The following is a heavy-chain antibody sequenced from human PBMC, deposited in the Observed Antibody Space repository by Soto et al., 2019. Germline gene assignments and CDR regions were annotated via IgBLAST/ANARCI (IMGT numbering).Heavy chain of an antibody. V-gene: IGHV3-23*01. CDR3: ANGRATYGLLTHDY. J-gene: IGHJ4*02. Sequence: EVQLLESGGGLVQPGASLRLSCAASGFSFRNYAMSWVRQAPGKGLEWISTLTGSSSNIYYADSVKGRFAISRDNSRNTLYLQMNSLTAEDTAVYYCANGRATYGLLTHDYWGQGTLVTVSS. CDR2: LTGSSSNI. D-gene: IGHD3-10*01. CDR1: GFSFRNYA.